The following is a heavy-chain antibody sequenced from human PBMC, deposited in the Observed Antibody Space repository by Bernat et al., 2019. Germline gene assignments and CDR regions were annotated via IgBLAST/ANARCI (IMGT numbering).Heavy chain of an antibody. J-gene: IGHJ4*02. CDR3: AREEVVGATSFDY. CDR2: ISSSSSYI. D-gene: IGHD1-26*01. CDR1: GFTFSSYS. V-gene: IGHV3-21*01. Sequence: EVQLVESGGGLVKPGGSLRLSCAASGFTFSSYSMNWVRQAPGKGLEWVSSISSSSSYIYYAHSLHGRFTISRDNANNFLYLQMNSLRAEDTAVYYCAREEVVGATSFDYWGQGTLVTVSS.